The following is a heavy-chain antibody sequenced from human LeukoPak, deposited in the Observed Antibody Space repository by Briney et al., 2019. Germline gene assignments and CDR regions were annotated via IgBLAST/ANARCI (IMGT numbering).Heavy chain of an antibody. CDR3: AVPIAAAGTNAFDI. Sequence: SETLSLTCAVYGGSFSGYYWSWIRQPPGKGLEWIGEINHSGSTNYNPSLKSRVTISVDTSKNQFSLKLSSVTAADTAVYYCAVPIAAAGTNAFDIWGQGTMVTASS. J-gene: IGHJ3*02. CDR1: GGSFSGYY. CDR2: INHSGST. V-gene: IGHV4-34*01. D-gene: IGHD6-13*01.